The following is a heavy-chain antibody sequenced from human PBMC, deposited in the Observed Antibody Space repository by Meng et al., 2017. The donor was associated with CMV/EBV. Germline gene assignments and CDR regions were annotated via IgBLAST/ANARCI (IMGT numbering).Heavy chain of an antibody. CDR1: GFTFSSYA. CDR3: ARVQDTASIDY. CDR2: IYYSGST. J-gene: IGHJ4*02. V-gene: IGHV4-59*01. Sequence: GSLRLSCAASGFTFSSYAMSWVRQAPGKGLEWIGYIYYSGSTNYNPSLKSRVTISVDTSKNQFSLKLSSVTAADTAVYYCARVQDTASIDYWGQGTLVTVSS. D-gene: IGHD5-18*01.